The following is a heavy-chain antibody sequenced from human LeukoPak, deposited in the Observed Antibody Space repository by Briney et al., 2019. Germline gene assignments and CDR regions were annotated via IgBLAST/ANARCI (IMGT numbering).Heavy chain of an antibody. CDR1: GFTFSNAW. V-gene: IGHV3-15*07. CDR3: TPERRGSSGYLYYFDY. D-gene: IGHD3-22*01. CDR2: IKSKTDGGTT. J-gene: IGHJ4*02. Sequence: NPGGSLRLSCAASGFTFSNAWMNWVRQAPGKGLEWVGRIKSKTDGGTTDYAAPVKGRFTISGDDSKNTLYLQMNSLKTEDTAVYYCTPERRGSSGYLYYFDYWGQGTLVTVSS.